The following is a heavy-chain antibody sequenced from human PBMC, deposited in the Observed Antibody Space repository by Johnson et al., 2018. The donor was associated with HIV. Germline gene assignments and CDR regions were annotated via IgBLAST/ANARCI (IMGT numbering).Heavy chain of an antibody. V-gene: IGHV3-30-3*01. J-gene: IGHJ3*02. CDR2: ISYDGSIK. Sequence: VHLVESGGGVVQPGRSLRLSCAASGFTFSSYAIHWVRQAPGKGLEWVTFISYDGSIKYYADSVKGRFTISRDNSKNTVSLQMNSLRAEDTAGYYCAKDNARVGGAFDSWGQGTMVTVSS. CDR1: GFTFSSYA. CDR3: AKDNARVGGAFDS. D-gene: IGHD2-15*01.